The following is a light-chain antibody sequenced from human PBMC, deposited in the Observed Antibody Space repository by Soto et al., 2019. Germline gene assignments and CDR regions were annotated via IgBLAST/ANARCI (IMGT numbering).Light chain of an antibody. Sequence: QSVLTQPASVSGSPGQSITISCTGTSSDIGSYNLVSWYQQHPGKAPKLIIYVGSKRPSGVSNRFSGSKSGNTASLTISGLQAEDEADYYCCSYAGISTYYVFGTGTKATVL. CDR1: SSDIGSYNL. CDR3: CSYAGISTYYV. V-gene: IGLV2-23*01. J-gene: IGLJ1*01. CDR2: VGS.